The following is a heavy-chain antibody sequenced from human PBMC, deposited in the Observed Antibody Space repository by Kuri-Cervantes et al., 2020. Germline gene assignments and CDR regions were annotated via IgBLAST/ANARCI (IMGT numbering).Heavy chain of an antibody. V-gene: IGHV4-38-2*01. J-gene: IGHJ4*02. D-gene: IGHD5-18*01. CDR3: ASAASMWIQQY. CDR2: INHSGST. Sequence: ESLKISCAVSGYSISSGYYWSWIRQPPGKGLEWIGEINHSGSTNYNPSLKSRVTISVDTSKNQFSLKLSSVTAEDTAVYYCASAASMWIQQYWGQGTLVTVSS. CDR1: GYSISSGYY.